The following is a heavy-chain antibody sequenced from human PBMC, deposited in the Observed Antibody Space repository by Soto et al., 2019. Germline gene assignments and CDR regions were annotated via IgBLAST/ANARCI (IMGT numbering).Heavy chain of an antibody. D-gene: IGHD3-3*01. CDR2: VYYSGST. V-gene: IGHV4-59*01. J-gene: IGHJ4*02. CDR1: GGSISSYY. CDR3: ARGYDFWHN. Sequence: SETLSLTCTVSGGSISSYYLSWIRQPPGEGLEWIGYVYYSGSTYYNPSLKSRVTISVDTSKNQFSLKLSSVTAADTAVYYCARGYDFWHNWGQGTLVTVSS.